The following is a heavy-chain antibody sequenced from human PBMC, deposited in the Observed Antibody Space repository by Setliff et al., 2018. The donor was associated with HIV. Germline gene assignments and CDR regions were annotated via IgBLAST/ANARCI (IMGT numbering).Heavy chain of an antibody. Sequence: SETLSLTCTLSGGSISSGAYYWTWIRQHPGKGLEWIGYIYYSGSTYYNPSLKSRLTISLDTSSNQFSLRLSAVTAADTAVYYCTRDRSDFHYHGMDVWGQGTTVTVSS. J-gene: IGHJ6*02. CDR3: TRDRSDFHYHGMDV. CDR2: IYYSGST. CDR1: GGSISSGAYY. D-gene: IGHD2-21*02. V-gene: IGHV4-31*03.